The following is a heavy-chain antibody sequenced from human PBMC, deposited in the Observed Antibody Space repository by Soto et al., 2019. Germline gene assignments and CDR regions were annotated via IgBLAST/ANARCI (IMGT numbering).Heavy chain of an antibody. V-gene: IGHV3-9*01. D-gene: IGHD2-2*01. Sequence: EVQLVESGGGLVQPGRSLRLSCAASGFTFDDYSMHWVRQIPGKGLEWVSGISWNSGSIAYADSVKGRFTISRDNAKSALYLQINSLRVEDTALYYCTKGPIRGSPTTYFDYWGQGTLVT. J-gene: IGHJ4*02. CDR3: TKGPIRGSPTTYFDY. CDR1: GFTFDDYS. CDR2: ISWNSGSI.